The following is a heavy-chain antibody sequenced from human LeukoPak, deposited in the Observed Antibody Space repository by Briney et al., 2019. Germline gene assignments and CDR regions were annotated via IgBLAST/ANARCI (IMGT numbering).Heavy chain of an antibody. J-gene: IGHJ4*02. CDR3: TRVVLSGSYPLCDY. V-gene: IGHV5-51*01. CDR1: GYSFSNYW. CDR2: IYPGDSDT. Sequence: GESLMISCKGSGYSFSNYWIGWVRQMPGKGLEWMGIIYPGDSDTRYSPSFQGQVTISADKSISTAYLQWSSLKASDTAMYYCTRVVLSGSYPLCDYWGQGTLVTVSS. D-gene: IGHD1-26*01.